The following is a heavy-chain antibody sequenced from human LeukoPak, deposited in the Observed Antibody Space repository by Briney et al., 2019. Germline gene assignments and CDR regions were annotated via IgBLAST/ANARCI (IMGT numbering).Heavy chain of an antibody. V-gene: IGHV4-34*01. CDR3: ARARLRSFDY. D-gene: IGHD4-17*01. CDR1: GGSFSGYY. Sequence: SETLSLTCAVYGGSFSGYYWSWIRQPPGKGLEWIGEINHSGSTNYNPSLKSRVTISVDTSKNQFSLKLSSVTAADTAVYYCARARLRSFDYWGQGTLVTVSP. CDR2: INHSGST. J-gene: IGHJ4*02.